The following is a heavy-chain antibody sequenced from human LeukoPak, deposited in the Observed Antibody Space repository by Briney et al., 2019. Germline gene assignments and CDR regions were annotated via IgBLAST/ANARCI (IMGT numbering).Heavy chain of an antibody. V-gene: IGHV4-39*07. D-gene: IGHD2-8*01. CDR2: IYYSGST. J-gene: IGHJ4*02. CDR1: GAFISSTIYY. Sequence: PSETLSLTCTVSGAFISSTIYYWGWIRQPPGRGLEWIGSIYYSGSTYYNPSLKSRVTMSVDTSKNQFSLKLSSVTAADMAVYYCARDHACSNGVCSYFDYWGQGILVTVSS. CDR3: ARDHACSNGVCSYFDY.